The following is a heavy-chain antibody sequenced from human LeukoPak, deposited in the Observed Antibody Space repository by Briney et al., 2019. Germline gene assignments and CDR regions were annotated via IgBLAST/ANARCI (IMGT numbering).Heavy chain of an antibody. V-gene: IGHV1-3*01. D-gene: IGHD3-10*01. J-gene: IGHJ5*02. CDR2: INAGNGNT. Sequence: ASVKVSCKASGYTFTSYAMHWVRQAPGQRLEWMGGINAGNGNTKYSQKFQGRVTITRDTSASTAYMELSSLRSEDTAVYYCARIGITMVRGVMNWFDPWGQGTLVTVSS. CDR3: ARIGITMVRGVMNWFDP. CDR1: GYTFTSYA.